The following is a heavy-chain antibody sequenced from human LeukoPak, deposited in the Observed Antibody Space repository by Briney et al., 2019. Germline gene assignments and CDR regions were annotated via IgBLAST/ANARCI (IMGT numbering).Heavy chain of an antibody. CDR1: GFTFSSYG. CDR2: ISYDGSNK. D-gene: IGHD4-11*01. V-gene: IGHV3-30*18. CDR3: AKDHYSNYGSDP. Sequence: LRLSCAASGFTFSSYGMHWVRQAPGKGLEWVAVISYDGSNKYYADSVKGRFTISRDNSKNTLYLQMSSLRAEDTAVYYCAKDHYSNYGSDPWGQGTLVTVSS. J-gene: IGHJ5*02.